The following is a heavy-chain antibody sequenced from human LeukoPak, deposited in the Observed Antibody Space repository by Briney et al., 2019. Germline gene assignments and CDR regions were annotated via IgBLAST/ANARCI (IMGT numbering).Heavy chain of an antibody. CDR3: ARASPERGYSYGPLDNYFDY. J-gene: IGHJ4*02. CDR1: GFTFSNYC. V-gene: IGHV3-7*01. CDR2: IKQDGSEK. Sequence: GGSLRLSCAASGFTFSNYCMSWVRQAPGKGLEWVVYIKQDGSEKYYVDSGKGRFTISRDNAKNSLYLQMNSLRAEDTAVYYCARASPERGYSYGPLDNYFDYWGQGTLVTVSS. D-gene: IGHD5-18*01.